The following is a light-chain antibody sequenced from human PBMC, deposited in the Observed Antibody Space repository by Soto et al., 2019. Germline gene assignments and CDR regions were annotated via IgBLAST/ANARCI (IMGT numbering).Light chain of an antibody. Sequence: EIVMTQSPATLSVSPGERATLSCRASQSVSSNLAWYQQKPGQAPRLLIYGASTRSTGIPTRFIGSGSATELTLSISILQSEDFADYYCQQYNNWAPLTFGGGIKVEI. J-gene: IGKJ4*01. CDR1: QSVSSN. V-gene: IGKV3-15*01. CDR3: QQYNNWAPLT. CDR2: GAS.